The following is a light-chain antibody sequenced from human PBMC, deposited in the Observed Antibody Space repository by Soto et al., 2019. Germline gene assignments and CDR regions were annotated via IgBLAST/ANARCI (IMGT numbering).Light chain of an antibody. V-gene: IGLV2-23*01. CDR2: EGS. J-gene: IGLJ2*01. Sequence: QSVLTQPASVSGSPGQSITISCTGTSSDVGSYNLVSWYQQHPGKAPKPMIYEGSKRPSGVSNRFSGSKSGNTASLTISGLQAEDEADYYCCSYAGSSTWVVFGGGTQLTVL. CDR3: CSYAGSSTWVV. CDR1: SSDVGSYNL.